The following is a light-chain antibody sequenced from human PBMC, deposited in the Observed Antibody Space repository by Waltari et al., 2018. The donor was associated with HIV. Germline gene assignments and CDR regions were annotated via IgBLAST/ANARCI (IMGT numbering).Light chain of an antibody. Sequence: QSALTQPASVSGSPGQSITISCTGTSSDVGIYNLVPWYQQYPGKVPKLMTYEVSKRPSGVSNRFSGSKSGNTASLTISGLQAEDEADYYCCSYAGSSTPFVFGTATKVTVL. V-gene: IGLV2-23*02. J-gene: IGLJ1*01. CDR1: SSDVGIYNL. CDR3: CSYAGSSTPFV. CDR2: EVS.